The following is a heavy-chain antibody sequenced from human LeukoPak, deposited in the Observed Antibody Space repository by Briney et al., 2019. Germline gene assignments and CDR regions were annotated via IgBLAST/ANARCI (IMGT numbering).Heavy chain of an antibody. Sequence: SQTLSLTCAISGDSVSSNSATWNWIRQSPSRGLEWLGRTYYRSKWSNNYAVSVKSRITINSDTSKNQFPLHLNSVTPEDTAVYYRARGDQWLETWGQGTLVTVSS. CDR2: TYYRSKWSN. CDR3: ARGDQWLET. D-gene: IGHD6-19*01. CDR1: GDSVSSNSAT. V-gene: IGHV6-1*01. J-gene: IGHJ5*02.